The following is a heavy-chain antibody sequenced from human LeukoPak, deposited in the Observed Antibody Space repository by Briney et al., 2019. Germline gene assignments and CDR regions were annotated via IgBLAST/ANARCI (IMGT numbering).Heavy chain of an antibody. D-gene: IGHD3-9*01. Sequence: ASVKASCKASGYTFTGYYMHWVRQAPGQGLEWMGWINPNSGGTNYAQKFQGRVTMTRDTSISTAYMELSRLRSDDTAVYYCARDFGILTGSEEDPGYYYYYMDVWGKGTTVTISS. V-gene: IGHV1-2*02. CDR1: GYTFTGYY. CDR3: ARDFGILTGSEEDPGYYYYYMDV. CDR2: INPNSGGT. J-gene: IGHJ6*03.